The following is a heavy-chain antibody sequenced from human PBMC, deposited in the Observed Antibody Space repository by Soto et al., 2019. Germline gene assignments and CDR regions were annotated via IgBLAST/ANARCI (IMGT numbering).Heavy chain of an antibody. Sequence: SETLSLTCTVSGGSISSVDYYWSWIRQPPGKGLEWIGYIYYSGSTYYNPSLKSRVTISVDTSKNQFSLKLSSVTAADTAVYYCARVWDTVTTSFDFAYWGQATLVTVSS. CDR1: GGSISSVDYY. D-gene: IGHD4-17*01. CDR2: IYYSGST. V-gene: IGHV4-30-4*01. CDR3: ARVWDTVTTSFDFAY. J-gene: IGHJ4*02.